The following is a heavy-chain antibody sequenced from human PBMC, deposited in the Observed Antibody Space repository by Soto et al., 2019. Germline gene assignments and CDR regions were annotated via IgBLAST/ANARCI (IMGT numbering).Heavy chain of an antibody. V-gene: IGHV4-61*08. CDR1: GGSISSGGYS. D-gene: IGHD6-13*01. J-gene: IGHJ4*02. CDR2: IYYSGST. CDR3: ARRGQRGIIAG. Sequence: SETLSLTCAVSGGSISSGGYSWSWIRQPPGKGLEWIGYIYYSGSTNYNPSLKSRVTISVDTSKNQFSLKLSSVTAADTAVYYCARRGQRGIIAGWGQGTLVTAPQ.